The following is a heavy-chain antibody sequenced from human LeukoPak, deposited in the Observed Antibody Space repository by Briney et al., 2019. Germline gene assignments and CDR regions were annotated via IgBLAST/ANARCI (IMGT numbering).Heavy chain of an antibody. CDR1: GGSISSSSYY. J-gene: IGHJ4*02. CDR2: IYYSGST. D-gene: IGHD1-26*01. Sequence: SETLSLTCTVSGGSISSSSYYWGWIRQPPGKGLEWIRSIYYSGSTYYNPSLKSRVTISVDTSKNQFSLKLSSVTAADTAVYYCARPTDFDYWGQGTLVTVSS. V-gene: IGHV4-39*01. CDR3: ARPTDFDY.